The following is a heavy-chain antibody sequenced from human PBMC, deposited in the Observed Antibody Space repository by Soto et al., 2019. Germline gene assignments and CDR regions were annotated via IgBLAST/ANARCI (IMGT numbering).Heavy chain of an antibody. CDR2: IYHSGST. CDR3: ASSHAGAHITAAVH. J-gene: IGHJ4*02. D-gene: IGHD6-13*01. V-gene: IGHV4-30-2*01. Sequence: LTCAVSGGSISSGGYSWSWIRQPPGKGLEWIGYIYHSGSTYYNPSLKSRVTISVDRSKNQFSLKLSSVTAADTAVYYCASSHAGAHITAAVHWGQGTLVTVSS. CDR1: GGSISSGGYS.